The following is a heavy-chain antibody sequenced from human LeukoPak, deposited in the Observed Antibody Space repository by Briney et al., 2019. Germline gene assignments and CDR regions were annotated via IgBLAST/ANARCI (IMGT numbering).Heavy chain of an antibody. CDR3: AREFIKLGRDGYNYSDY. V-gene: IGHV1-69*04. CDR1: RGTFSSYT. J-gene: IGHJ4*02. CDR2: IIHILGIA. Sequence: SVNVSCKASRGTFSSYTISWVRPAPGQGLEWMGRIIHILGIANYAQKFQGRVPITADKSTSTAYMELSSLRSEDTAVYYCAREFIKLGRDGYNYSDYWGQGTLVTVSS. D-gene: IGHD5-24*01.